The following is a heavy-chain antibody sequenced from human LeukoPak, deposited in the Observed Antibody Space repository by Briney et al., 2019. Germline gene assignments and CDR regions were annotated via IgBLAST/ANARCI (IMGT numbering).Heavy chain of an antibody. Sequence: PGGSLRLSCAASGFTFSDYYMSWIRQAPGKGLEWVSYISRNSYTNYADSVKGRFTISRDNAKNLPYLQMASLRAEDTAVYYCARENGMDVWGQGTTVTVSS. CDR3: ARENGMDV. V-gene: IGHV3-11*06. J-gene: IGHJ6*02. CDR1: GFTFSDYY. CDR2: ISRNSYT.